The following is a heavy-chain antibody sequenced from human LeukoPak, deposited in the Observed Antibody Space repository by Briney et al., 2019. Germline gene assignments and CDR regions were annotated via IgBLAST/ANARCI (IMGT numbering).Heavy chain of an antibody. J-gene: IGHJ4*02. CDR3: AKDPSIYSSSWYDY. V-gene: IGHV3-30*18. CDR2: ISYDGSNK. Sequence: GGSLRLSCAASGFTFSSYCMHWIRQAPGKGLEWVVVISYDGSNKYYADSVKGRFTISRDNSKNTLYLQMNSLRAEDTAVHYCAKDPSIYSSSWYDYWGQGTLVTVSS. D-gene: IGHD6-13*01. CDR1: GFTFSSYC.